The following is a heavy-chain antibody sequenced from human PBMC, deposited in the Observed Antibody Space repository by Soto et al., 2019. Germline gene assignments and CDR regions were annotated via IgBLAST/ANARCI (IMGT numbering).Heavy chain of an antibody. D-gene: IGHD3-3*01. CDR3: ARSTHPQLRFAAYYYGMDV. J-gene: IGHJ6*02. CDR1: GFTFSSYA. CDR2: ISYDGSNK. V-gene: IGHV3-30-3*01. Sequence: PVGSLRLSCAASGFTFSSYAMHWVRQAPGKGLEWVAVISYDGSNKYYADSVKGRFTISRDNSKNTLYLQMNSLRAEDTAVYYCARSTHPQLRFAAYYYGMDVWGQGTTVTVSS.